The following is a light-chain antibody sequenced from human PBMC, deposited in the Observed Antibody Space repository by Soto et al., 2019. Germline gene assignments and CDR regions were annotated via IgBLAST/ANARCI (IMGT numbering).Light chain of an antibody. CDR2: NAS. CDR1: QTISSW. V-gene: IGKV1-5*03. J-gene: IGKJ1*01. CDR3: QHYNSYPEA. Sequence: DIQMTQSPSTLSGSVGDRVTITCRASQTISSWLAWYQQKPGNAPKLLIYNASTLKSGVPSRFSGSGSGTEFTLTISSLQPDDFAAYYCQHYNSYPEAFGQGTKVELK.